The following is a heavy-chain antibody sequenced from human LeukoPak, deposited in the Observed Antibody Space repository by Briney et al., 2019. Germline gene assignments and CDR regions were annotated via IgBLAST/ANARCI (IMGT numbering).Heavy chain of an antibody. CDR3: AREGYSSSWYSGNWFDP. V-gene: IGHV6-1*01. Sequence: SQTLSLTCAISGDSVSSNSAAWNWIWQSPSRGLEWLGRTYYRSKWYNDYAVSVKSRITINPDTSKNQFSLQLNSVTPEDTAVYYCAREGYSSSWYSGNWFDPWGQGTLVTVSS. CDR2: TYYRSKWYN. D-gene: IGHD6-13*01. J-gene: IGHJ5*02. CDR1: GDSVSSNSAA.